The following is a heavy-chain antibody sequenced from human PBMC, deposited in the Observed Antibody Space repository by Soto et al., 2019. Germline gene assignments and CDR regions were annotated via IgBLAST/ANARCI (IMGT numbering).Heavy chain of an antibody. CDR3: PKDFVGRTAVHAPFDI. Sequence: GGSLRLSCAASGFTFSEYAMTWVRQAPGKGLEWVSVIGGAGSNIYYADSVEGRFTVSRDDSKNTLYLRMDRLRVEDTGGEYCPKDFVGRTAVHAPFDIWAPGTMAPV. CDR1: GFTFSEYA. CDR2: IGGAGSNI. D-gene: IGHD2-2*01. J-gene: IGHJ3*02. V-gene: IGHV3-23*01.